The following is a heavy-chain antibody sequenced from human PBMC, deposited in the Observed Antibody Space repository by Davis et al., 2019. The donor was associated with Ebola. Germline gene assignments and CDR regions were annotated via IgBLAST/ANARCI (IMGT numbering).Heavy chain of an antibody. V-gene: IGHV5-51*01. CDR1: GYSSTNMW. CDR2: IYPGDSDT. Sequence: GGSLRLSCKGSGYSSTNMWIGWVRQMPRKGLEWMGIIYPGDSDTTYSPSFQGQVTISADRSISTAYLHWSSLKASDTAMYYCARQGMYSSSSVDYWGQGTLVTVSS. CDR3: ARQGMYSSSSVDY. D-gene: IGHD6-6*01. J-gene: IGHJ4*02.